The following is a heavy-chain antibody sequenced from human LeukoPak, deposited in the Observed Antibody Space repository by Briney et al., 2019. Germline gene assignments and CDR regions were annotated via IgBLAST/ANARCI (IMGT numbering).Heavy chain of an antibody. V-gene: IGHV4-61*02. CDR1: GGSISSGSYY. CDR3: ARGGVWFGEFWAGDNLDY. CDR2: IYTSGST. Sequence: SETLSLTCTVSGGSISSGSYYWSWIRQPAGKGLEWVGRIYTSGSTNYNPSLKSRVTISVDTSKNQFSLKLSSVTAADTAVYYCARGGVWFGEFWAGDNLDYWGQGTLVTVSS. J-gene: IGHJ4*02. D-gene: IGHD3-10*01.